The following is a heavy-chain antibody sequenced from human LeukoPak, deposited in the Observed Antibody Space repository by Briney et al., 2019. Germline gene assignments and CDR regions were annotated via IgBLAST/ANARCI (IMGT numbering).Heavy chain of an antibody. V-gene: IGHV3-48*01. CDR1: GFTFSTSS. J-gene: IGHJ6*03. Sequence: GGSLRVSCAASGFTFSTSSLNWVREAPGKGLEWVSSISISSGGIYYADSVKGRFTISRDNAKNSLYLQMNSLRAEDTAVYYCARDFSKYYYYMDVWGKGTTVTVSS. CDR3: ARDFSKYYYYMDV. CDR2: ISISSGGI. D-gene: IGHD4-11*01.